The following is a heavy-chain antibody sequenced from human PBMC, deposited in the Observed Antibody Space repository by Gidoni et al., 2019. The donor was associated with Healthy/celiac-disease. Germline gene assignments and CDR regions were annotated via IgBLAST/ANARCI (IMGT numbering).Heavy chain of an antibody. V-gene: IGHV4-34*01. J-gene: IGHJ4*02. CDR2: INHSGST. D-gene: IGHD3-9*01. CDR3: ARVGILTGYVGDY. CDR1: GGSFSGYY. Sequence: QVQLQQWGAGLLKPSETLSLTCAVYGGSFSGYYWSWIRQPPGKGLEWIGEINHSGSTNYNPSLKSRVTISVDTSKNQFSLKLSSVTAADTAVYYCARVGILTGYVGDYWGQGTLVTVSS.